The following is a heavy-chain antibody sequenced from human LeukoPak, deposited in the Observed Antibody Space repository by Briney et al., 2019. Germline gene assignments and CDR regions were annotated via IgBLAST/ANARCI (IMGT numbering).Heavy chain of an antibody. CDR3: ATTSIAARRGFMDV. CDR1: GGSISSYY. D-gene: IGHD6-6*01. J-gene: IGHJ6*04. Sequence: SETLSLTCTVSGGSISSYYWSWIRQPPGKELEWIGYIYTSGSTNYNPSLKSRVTISVDTSKNQFSLKLSSVTAADTAVYYCATTSIAARRGFMDVWGKGTTVTVSS. V-gene: IGHV4-4*09. CDR2: IYTSGST.